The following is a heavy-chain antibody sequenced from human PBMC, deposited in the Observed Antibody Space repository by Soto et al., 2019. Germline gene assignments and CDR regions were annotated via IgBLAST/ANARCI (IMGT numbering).Heavy chain of an antibody. V-gene: IGHV3-23*01. CDR1: GFTFSSYA. CDR2: ISGSGGST. CDR3: ATTAVSTYVGY. Sequence: GSLRLSCAASGFTFSSYAMSCVRQAPGKGLEWVSAISGSGGSTYYADSVKGRFTISRDNSKTTLYLQMNSLRAEDTAVYYCATTAVSTYVGYWGQGTLVTVSS. J-gene: IGHJ4*02. D-gene: IGHD4-17*01.